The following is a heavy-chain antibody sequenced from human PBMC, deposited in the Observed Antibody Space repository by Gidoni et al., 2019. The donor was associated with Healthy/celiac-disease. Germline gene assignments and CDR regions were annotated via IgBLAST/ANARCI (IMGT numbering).Heavy chain of an antibody. V-gene: IGHV1-46*01. D-gene: IGHD4-17*01. Sequence: QVQLVQSGAEVKKPGASVKVSCKASGYTFTSYYMHWVRQAPGQGLEWMGIINTSGGSTSYAQKFQGRVTMTRDTSTSTVYMELSSLRSEDTAVYYCARETTGNYFDYWGQGTLVTVSS. CDR3: ARETTGNYFDY. J-gene: IGHJ4*02. CDR2: INTSGGST. CDR1: GYTFTSYY.